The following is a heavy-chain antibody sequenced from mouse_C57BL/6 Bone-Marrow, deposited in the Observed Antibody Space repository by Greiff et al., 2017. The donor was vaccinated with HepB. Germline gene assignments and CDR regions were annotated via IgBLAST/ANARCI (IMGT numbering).Heavy chain of an antibody. J-gene: IGHJ2*01. D-gene: IGHD4-1*01. CDR3: ARQNWVYFDY. Sequence: EVHLVESGGGLVKPGGSLKLSCAASGFTFSDYGMHWVRQAPEKGLEWVAYISSGSSTIYYADTVKGRFTISRDNAKNTLFLQMTSLRSEDTAMYYCARQNWVYFDYWGQGTTLTVSS. V-gene: IGHV5-17*01. CDR1: GFTFSDYG. CDR2: ISSGSSTI.